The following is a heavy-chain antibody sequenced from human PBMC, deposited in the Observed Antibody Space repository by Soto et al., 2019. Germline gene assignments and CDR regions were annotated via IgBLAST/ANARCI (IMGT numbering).Heavy chain of an antibody. CDR2: IYHSGST. Sequence: SETLSLTCAVSGGSISSSNWWSWVRQPPGKGLEWIGEIYHSGSTNYNPSLKSRVTISVDKSKNQFSLKLSSVTAADTAVYYCARMEAQGNLHEYFEYWGQGILVTVSS. D-gene: IGHD3-3*01. CDR3: ARMEAQGNLHEYFEY. CDR1: GGSISSSNW. J-gene: IGHJ4*02. V-gene: IGHV4-4*02.